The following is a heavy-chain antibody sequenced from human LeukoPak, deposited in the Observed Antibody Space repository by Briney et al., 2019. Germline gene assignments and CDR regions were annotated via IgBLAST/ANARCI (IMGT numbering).Heavy chain of an antibody. Sequence: ASVKVSCKASGYTFTSYGISWVRQAPGQGLEWMGWITAYNGNTNYAQNLQGRVPTTTDTSTSTAYMELRSLRSDDTAVYYCARGGMTTPMDSWGQGTLVTVSS. D-gene: IGHD4-17*01. V-gene: IGHV1-18*01. CDR1: GYTFTSYG. CDR3: ARGGMTTPMDS. CDR2: ITAYNGNT. J-gene: IGHJ4*02.